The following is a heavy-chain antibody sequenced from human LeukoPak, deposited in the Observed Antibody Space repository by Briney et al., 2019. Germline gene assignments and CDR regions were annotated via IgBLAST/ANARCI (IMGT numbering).Heavy chain of an antibody. CDR2: INPNSGGT. Sequence: ASVKVSCKASGYTFTGYYMHWVRQAPGQGLEWMGWINPNSGGTNYAQKLQGRVTMTTDTSTSTAYMELRSLRSDDTAVYYCARHRLTTVTDVYYYYYYMDVWGKGTTVTVSS. CDR3: ARHRLTTVTDVYYYYYYMDV. V-gene: IGHV1-2*02. D-gene: IGHD4-11*01. CDR1: GYTFTGYY. J-gene: IGHJ6*03.